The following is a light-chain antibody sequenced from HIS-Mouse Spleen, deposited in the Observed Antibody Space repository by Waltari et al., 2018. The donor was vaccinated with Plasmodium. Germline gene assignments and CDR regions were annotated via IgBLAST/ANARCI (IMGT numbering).Light chain of an antibody. CDR2: DVS. V-gene: IGLV2-14*03. J-gene: IGLJ2*01. Sequence: QSALTQPASVSGSPGQSITTSCTRTSSDVGGYKYVSWYQQHPGKAPTLMIYDVSNRPSGVSNRFSGSKSGNTASLTISGLQAEDEADHYCSSYTSSSTVVFGGGTKLTVL. CDR3: SSYTSSSTVV. CDR1: SSDVGGYKY.